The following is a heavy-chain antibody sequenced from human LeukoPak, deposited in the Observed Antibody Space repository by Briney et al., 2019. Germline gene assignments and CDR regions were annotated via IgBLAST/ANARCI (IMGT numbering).Heavy chain of an antibody. V-gene: IGHV4-34*01. D-gene: IGHD2-21*01. J-gene: IGHJ6*03. CDR2: IYYSGST. Sequence: PSETLSLTCAVYGGSFSGYYWSWIRQPPGKGLEWIGSIYYSGSTYYNPSLKSRVTISVDTSKNQFSLKLSSVTAADTAVYYCARQVIGYCGGDCYSVNDYYYYMDVWGKGTTVTVSS. CDR3: ARQVIGYCGGDCYSVNDYYYYMDV. CDR1: GGSFSGYY.